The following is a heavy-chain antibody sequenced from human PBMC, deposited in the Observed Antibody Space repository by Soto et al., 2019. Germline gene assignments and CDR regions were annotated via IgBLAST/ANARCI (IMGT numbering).Heavy chain of an antibody. CDR1: GFTFTSSA. D-gene: IGHD3-22*01. J-gene: IGHJ4*02. Sequence: ASVKVSCKASGFTFTSSAVQWVRQARGQRLEWIGWIVVGSGNTNYAQKFQERVTITRDMSTSTAYMELSSLGSEDTAVYYCAAGKVVVGTFDYWGQGTLVTVSS. CDR2: IVVGSGNT. CDR3: AAGKVVVGTFDY. V-gene: IGHV1-58*01.